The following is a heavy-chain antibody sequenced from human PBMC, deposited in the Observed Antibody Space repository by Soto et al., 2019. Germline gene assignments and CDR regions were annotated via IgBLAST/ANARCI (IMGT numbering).Heavy chain of an antibody. CDR3: AREFYIGAAAHAFDI. J-gene: IGHJ3*02. CDR1: GFTVSSNY. Sequence: GGSLRLPCAASGFTVSSNYMSWVRQAPGKGLEWVSVIYSGGSTYYADSVKGRFTISRDNSKNTLYLQMNSLRAEDTAVYYCAREFYIGAAAHAFDIWGQGTMVTVS. D-gene: IGHD2-15*01. CDR2: IYSGGST. V-gene: IGHV3-66*01.